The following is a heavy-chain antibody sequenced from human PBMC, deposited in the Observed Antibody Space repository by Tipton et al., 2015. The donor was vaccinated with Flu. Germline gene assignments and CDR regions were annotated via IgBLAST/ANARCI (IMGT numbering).Heavy chain of an antibody. Sequence: TLSLTCTVSGGSISGYYWTWIRQPPGKGLEWIGYIYYSGSTNYNPSLKSRVTISVDTSKNQFSLKLNSVTAADTAVYYCARSSTAGGPLRPWGQGTLVTVSS. J-gene: IGHJ5*02. V-gene: IGHV4-59*12. CDR3: ARSSTAGGPLRP. CDR1: GGSISGYY. CDR2: IYYSGST. D-gene: IGHD2/OR15-2a*01.